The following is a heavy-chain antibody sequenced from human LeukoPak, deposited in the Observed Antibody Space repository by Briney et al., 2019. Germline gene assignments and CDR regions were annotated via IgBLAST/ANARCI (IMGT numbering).Heavy chain of an antibody. J-gene: IGHJ4*02. D-gene: IGHD3-10*01. Sequence: GGSLRLSCAASGFTFTNYGMSWVRQAPGKGLEWVSTISGSGGSAYYADSVKGQFTISRDNSKNTVYLQMNSLRVEDTAVYYCAKAWFGKDWLTKDWGQGTLVTVSS. V-gene: IGHV3-23*01. CDR1: GFTFTNYG. CDR3: AKAWFGKDWLTKD. CDR2: ISGSGGSA.